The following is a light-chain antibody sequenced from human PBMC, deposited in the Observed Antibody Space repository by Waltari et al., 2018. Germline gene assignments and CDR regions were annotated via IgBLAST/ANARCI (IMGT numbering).Light chain of an antibody. V-gene: IGKV1-13*02. J-gene: IGKJ3*01. CDR1: QGISSA. Sequence: AIQLTQSPSSLAASVGDRVTITCRASQGISSAVAWYQQKPGKVPNLLIYDASRLERGVPSRFSGSTSGTDFTLTISSLQPEDFATYYCQHLTAFGPGTKVDI. CDR3: QHLTA. CDR2: DAS.